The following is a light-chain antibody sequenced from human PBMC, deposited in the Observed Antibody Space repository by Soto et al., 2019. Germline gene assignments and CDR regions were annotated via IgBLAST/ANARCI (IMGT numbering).Light chain of an antibody. J-gene: IGLJ2*01. CDR1: GSDIGGYNY. Sequence: QSVLTQPASVSGSPGQSITISCTGTGSDIGGYNYVSWYQQHPGTAPKLVIYDVTNRPSGVSNRFSGSKSGDTASLTISGLQAEDEADYFCSSYTGSSTSVIFGGGTKLTVL. CDR2: DVT. V-gene: IGLV2-14*03. CDR3: SSYTGSSTSVI.